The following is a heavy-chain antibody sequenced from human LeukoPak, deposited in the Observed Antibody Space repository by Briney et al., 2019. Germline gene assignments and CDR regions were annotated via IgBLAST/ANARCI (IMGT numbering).Heavy chain of an antibody. CDR1: GGTFISYA. CDR2: IIPIFGTA. J-gene: IGHJ4*02. CDR3: ARDGPRYCSGGSCSGSYYFDY. D-gene: IGHD2-15*01. V-gene: IGHV1-69*13. Sequence: SVKVSCKASGGTFISYAISWVRQAPGQGLEWMGGIIPIFGTATYAQKFQGRVTITADESTSTAYMELSSLRSEDTAVYYCARDGPRYCSGGSCSGSYYFDYWGQGTLVTVSS.